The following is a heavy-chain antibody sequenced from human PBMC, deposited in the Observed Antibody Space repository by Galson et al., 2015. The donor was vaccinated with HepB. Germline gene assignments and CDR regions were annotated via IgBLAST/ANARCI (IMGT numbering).Heavy chain of an antibody. CDR2: ISSNGGST. CDR1: GFPFSSYA. CDR3: ARDLLPGPMVRGVIITPLDY. Sequence: SLRLSCAASGFPFSSYAMHWVRQAPGKGLEYVSAISSNGGSTYYANSVKGRFTISRDNSKNTLYLQMGSLRAEDMAVYYCARDLLPGPMVRGVIITPLDYWGQATLVTVSS. J-gene: IGHJ4*02. D-gene: IGHD3-10*01. V-gene: IGHV3-64*01.